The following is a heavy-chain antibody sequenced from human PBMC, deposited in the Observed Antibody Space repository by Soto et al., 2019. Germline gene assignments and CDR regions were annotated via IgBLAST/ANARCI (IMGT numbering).Heavy chain of an antibody. V-gene: IGHV4-30-2*01. CDR3: AGGGSIVVATRRVMDV. Sequence: PSETLSLTCAVSGGSISSGGYSWSWIRQPPGKGLEWIGYIYHSGSTYYNPSLKSRVTISVDRSKNQFSLQLSSVTAADTAFYFCAGGGSIVVATRRVMDVWGKGTTVTVSS. D-gene: IGHD3-22*01. CDR2: IYHSGST. J-gene: IGHJ6*03. CDR1: GGSISSGGYS.